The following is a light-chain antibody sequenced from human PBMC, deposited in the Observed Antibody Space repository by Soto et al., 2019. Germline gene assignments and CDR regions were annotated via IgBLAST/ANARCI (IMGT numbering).Light chain of an antibody. CDR2: GAS. J-gene: IGKJ5*01. CDR1: QSVGSN. CDR3: QQYNSWPPIT. V-gene: IGKV3-15*01. Sequence: EIVLTQSLGTLSLSPGERATLSCRASQSVGSNLLAWYQQKRGQAPRLLIYGASTRATGIPDRFSGGGSGTEFTLTISSLQSEDFVVYYCQQYNSWPPITFGQGTRLEIK.